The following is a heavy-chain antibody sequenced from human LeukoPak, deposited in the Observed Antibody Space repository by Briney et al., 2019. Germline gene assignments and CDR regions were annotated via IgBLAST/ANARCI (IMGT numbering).Heavy chain of an antibody. CDR3: AKGRSSGWYYFDY. V-gene: IGHV3-23*01. J-gene: IGHJ4*02. CDR1: GFTFSSYA. Sequence: GGSLRLSCAASGFTFSSYAMSWVRQAPGKGLEWVSAISGSGGSTYYADSVKGRFTISRDNSKNTLYLQMNSLRVEDTAVYYCAKGRSSGWYYFDYWGQGTLVTVSS. D-gene: IGHD6-19*01. CDR2: ISGSGGST.